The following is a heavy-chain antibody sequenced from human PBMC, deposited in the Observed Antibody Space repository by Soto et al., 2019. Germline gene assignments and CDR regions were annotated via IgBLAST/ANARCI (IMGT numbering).Heavy chain of an antibody. CDR1: GFTFDDYA. J-gene: IGHJ6*03. V-gene: IGHV3-9*01. CDR2: ISWNSGSI. Sequence: EVQLVESGGGLVQPGRSLRLSCAASGFTFDDYAMHWVRQAPGKGLEWVSGISWNSGSIGYADSVKGRFTISRDNAKNSLYLQMNSLRAEDTALYYCARIYYYMDVWGIGTTVTVSS. CDR3: ARIYYYMDV.